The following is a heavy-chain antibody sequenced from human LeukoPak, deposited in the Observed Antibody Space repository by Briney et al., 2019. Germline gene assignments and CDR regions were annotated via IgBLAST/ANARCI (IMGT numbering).Heavy chain of an antibody. V-gene: IGHV3-23*01. D-gene: IGHD4-23*01. CDR1: GFTFSSYA. CDR3: ARERGNNGGNTNGYFDY. CDR2: ISGSGGTT. Sequence: GGSLRLSCAASGFTFSSYAMSWVRQAPGKGLEWVSVISGSGGTTYSADSVRGRFTISRDNSKNTLYLQMNSLRAEDTAADYCARERGNNGGNTNGYFDYWGQGTLVTVSS. J-gene: IGHJ4*02.